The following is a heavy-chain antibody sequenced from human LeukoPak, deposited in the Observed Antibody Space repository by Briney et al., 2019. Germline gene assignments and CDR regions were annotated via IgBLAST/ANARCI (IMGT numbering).Heavy chain of an antibody. CDR2: IRYDGSNK. D-gene: IGHD2-2*01. Sequence: GGSLRLSCAASGFTFSSYGMHWVRQAPGKGLEWVVFIRYDGSNKYYADSVKGRFTISRDNSKNTLYLQMNSLRAEDTAVYYCANILYYCSSTSCFDYWGQGTLVTVSS. CDR3: ANILYYCSSTSCFDY. CDR1: GFTFSSYG. V-gene: IGHV3-30*02. J-gene: IGHJ4*02.